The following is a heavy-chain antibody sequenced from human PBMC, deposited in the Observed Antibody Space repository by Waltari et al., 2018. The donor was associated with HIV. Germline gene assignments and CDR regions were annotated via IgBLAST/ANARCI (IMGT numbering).Heavy chain of an antibody. Sequence: EVQLVESGGGLVQPGGSLRLSCAASGFTFSSYAMNWVRQAPGKGLELVSYISISRTTKNYADAVKGRFTISRDNAKNLLYLQMSSLRAEDTAGYFCARERFGSSYFGYWGQGTLVTVSS. CDR2: ISISRTTK. D-gene: IGHD6-6*01. CDR1: GFTFSSYA. J-gene: IGHJ4*02. CDR3: ARERFGSSYFGY. V-gene: IGHV3-48*04.